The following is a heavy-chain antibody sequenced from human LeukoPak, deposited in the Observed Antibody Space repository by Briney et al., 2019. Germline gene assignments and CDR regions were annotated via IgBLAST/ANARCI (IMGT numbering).Heavy chain of an antibody. CDR3: ARRGTTWATVDV. CDR2: IYYSGTT. D-gene: IGHD1-14*01. Sequence: SETLSLTCTVSGGSISGSTYSWGWIRQPPGKGLEWIGSIYYSGTTYYNPSLKSRVTISVDTSKNQFSLKLTSVTAADTAVYFCARRGTTWATVDVWGQGTTVTASS. V-gene: IGHV4-39*01. J-gene: IGHJ6*02. CDR1: GGSISGSTYS.